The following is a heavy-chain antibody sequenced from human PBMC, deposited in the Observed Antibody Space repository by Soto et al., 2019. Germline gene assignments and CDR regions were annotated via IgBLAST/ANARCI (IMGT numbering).Heavy chain of an antibody. J-gene: IGHJ4*02. CDR2: IKQDGSGK. Sequence: AGGSLRLSCAASGFTFSSYWMSWVRQAPGKGLEWVANIKQDGSGKYYVDSVKGRFTISRDNAKNSLYLQMNSLRAEDTAVYYCARDLVGIVGATPWNYFDYWGQGTLVTVSS. D-gene: IGHD1-26*01. CDR1: GFTFSSYW. V-gene: IGHV3-7*01. CDR3: ARDLVGIVGATPWNYFDY.